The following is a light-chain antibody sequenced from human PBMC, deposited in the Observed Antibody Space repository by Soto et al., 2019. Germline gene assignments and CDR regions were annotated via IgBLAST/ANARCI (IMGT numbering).Light chain of an antibody. J-gene: IGLJ2*01. CDR3: SSYAGSNNVV. V-gene: IGLV2-8*01. CDR2: EVS. Sequence: QSALPQLPSASGSPGKSATISCTGTASDVGGYNYVSCYQQHPGKAPNLLIYEVSRRPSGVPDRFSGSKSGNTASLTVSGLQAEDEADYYCSSYAGSNNVVFGGGTKLTVL. CDR1: ASDVGGYNY.